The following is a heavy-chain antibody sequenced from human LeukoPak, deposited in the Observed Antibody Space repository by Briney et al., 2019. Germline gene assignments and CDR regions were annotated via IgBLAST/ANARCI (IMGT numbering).Heavy chain of an antibody. J-gene: IGHJ4*01. V-gene: IGHV1-69*13. Sequence: SVKVSCKASGGTFSSYAISWVRQAPGQGLEWMGGIIPIFGTANYAQKFQGRVTITADESTSTAYMELSSLRSEDTAVYYCARARANYDFWSGYYTLFDYWGHGTLVTVSS. CDR1: GGTFSSYA. CDR2: IIPIFGTA. CDR3: ARARANYDFWSGYYTLFDY. D-gene: IGHD3-3*01.